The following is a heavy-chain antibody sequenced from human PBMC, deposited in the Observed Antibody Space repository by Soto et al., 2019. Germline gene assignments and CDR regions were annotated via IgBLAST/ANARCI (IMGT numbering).Heavy chain of an antibody. CDR3: AKFGSDYYDXSGYYNFDY. D-gene: IGHD3-22*01. V-gene: IGHV3-23*01. J-gene: IGHJ4*02. CDR1: GFTFSSYA. CDR2: ISGSGGST. Sequence: GGSLRLSCAASGFTFSSYAMSWVRQAPGKGLEWVSAISGSGGSTYYADSVKGRFTISRDNSKNTLYLQMNSLRAEDTAVYYCAKFGSDYYDXSGYYNFDYWGQGTLVTVS.